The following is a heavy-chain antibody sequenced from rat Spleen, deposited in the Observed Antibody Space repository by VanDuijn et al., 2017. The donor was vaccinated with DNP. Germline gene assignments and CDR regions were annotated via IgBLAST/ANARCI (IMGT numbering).Heavy chain of an antibody. CDR1: GFSLTDYS. CDR2: IWGHGST. CDR3: TRDQGVTTVPTGNWFAY. Sequence: QVQLKESGPGLVQPSQTLSLTCTVSGFSLTDYSVHWVRQPPGKGLEWMGIIWGHGSTDYNSALKSRLSINRDTSKSQLFLKMNSLQTEDTAIYYCTRDQGVTTVPTGNWFAYWGQGTLVTVSS. V-gene: IGHV2-19*01. D-gene: IGHD1-1*01. J-gene: IGHJ3*01.